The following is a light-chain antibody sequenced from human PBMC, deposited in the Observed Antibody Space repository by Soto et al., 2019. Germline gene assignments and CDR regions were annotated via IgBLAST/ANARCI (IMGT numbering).Light chain of an antibody. CDR3: AAWDDSLNGWV. CDR1: SSNIGSNT. V-gene: IGLV1-44*01. J-gene: IGLJ3*02. CDR2: SNN. Sequence: QSVLTQPPSASGTPGQRVTISCSGSSSNIGSNTVNWYQQLPGTAPKLLIYSNNHRPSGVPDRFSGSKSGTSASLAISGLQSEDEDDYYCAAWDDSLNGWVFGGGTKVTVL.